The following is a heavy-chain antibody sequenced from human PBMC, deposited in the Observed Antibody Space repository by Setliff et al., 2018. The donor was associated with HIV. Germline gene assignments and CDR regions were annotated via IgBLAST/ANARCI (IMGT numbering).Heavy chain of an antibody. CDR1: GGSISSSSYY. J-gene: IGHJ4*02. V-gene: IGHV4-39*01. D-gene: IGHD3-3*01. CDR3: ASMGTGYDFWSGYPGY. CDR2: IYYSGST. Sequence: SETLSLTCTVSGGSISSSSYYWGWIRQPPGKGLEWIESIYYSGSTYYNPSLKSRVTISVDTSKNQFSLKLSSVTAADTAVYYCASMGTGYDFWSGYPGYWGQGTLVTVSS.